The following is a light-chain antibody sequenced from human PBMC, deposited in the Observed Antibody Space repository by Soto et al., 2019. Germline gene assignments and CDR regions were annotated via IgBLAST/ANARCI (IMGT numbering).Light chain of an antibody. J-gene: IGLJ2*01. Sequence: QSALTQPASVSGSPGQSITISCTGTSSDIGDYNYVSWYQQHPGKAPKLMIHDVSNRPSGVSNRFSGSKSGNTASLTISGLQAEDEGDYYCSSYTSSSTVVFGGGTKLTVL. CDR3: SSYTSSSTVV. V-gene: IGLV2-14*01. CDR1: SSDIGDYNY. CDR2: DVS.